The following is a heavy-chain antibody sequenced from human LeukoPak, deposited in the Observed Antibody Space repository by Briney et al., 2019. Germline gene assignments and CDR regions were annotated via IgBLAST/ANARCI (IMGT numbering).Heavy chain of an antibody. CDR1: GFSFENYN. V-gene: IGHV3-20*04. CDR3: ARDARETGRTFDY. Sequence: GGSLRLSCAASGFSFENYNMNWVRQAPGKGLEWVSGINWNGGSTGYADSVKGRFTISRDNAKNSLYLQMNSLRAEDTALYYCARDARETGRTFDYWGQGTLVTVSS. CDR2: INWNGGST. J-gene: IGHJ4*02.